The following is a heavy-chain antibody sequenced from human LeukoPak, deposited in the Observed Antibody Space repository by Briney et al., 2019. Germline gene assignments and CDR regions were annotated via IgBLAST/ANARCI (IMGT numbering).Heavy chain of an antibody. CDR2: ISSSSSYI. CDR3: AELGITMIGGV. Sequence: GGSLRLSRAASGFTFSSYSMNWVRQAPGKGLEWVSSISSSSSYIYYADSVKGRFTISRDNAKNSLYLQMNSLRAEDTVVYYCAELGITMIGGVWGKGTTVTISS. V-gene: IGHV3-21*01. J-gene: IGHJ6*04. D-gene: IGHD3-10*02. CDR1: GFTFSSYS.